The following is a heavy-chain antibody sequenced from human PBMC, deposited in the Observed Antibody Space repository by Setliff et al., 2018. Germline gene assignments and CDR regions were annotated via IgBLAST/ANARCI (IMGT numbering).Heavy chain of an antibody. CDR2: IRTKGNSETT. J-gene: IGHJ6*03. CDR1: GFSFGDYA. Sequence: GGSLSLSCVTSGFSFGDYAMNWVRQAPGKGLEWISLIRTKGNSETTEYATSVKGRFTISRDDSTSVAYLQMNSLKSEDTAVYYCTRDAPFWEPQYSLWSDGAYSQYYYMDVWGKGTTVTVSS. CDR3: TRDAPFWEPQYSLWSDGAYSQYYYMDV. D-gene: IGHD2-15*01. V-gene: IGHV3-49*04.